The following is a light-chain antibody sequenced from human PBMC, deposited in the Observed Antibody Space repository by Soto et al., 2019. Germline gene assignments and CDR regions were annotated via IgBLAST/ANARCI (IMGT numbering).Light chain of an antibody. CDR3: ETWDSNTRV. J-gene: IGLJ2*01. CDR2: EVT. CDR1: SSDVGAYNY. V-gene: IGLV2-8*01. Sequence: QSALTQPPSASGSPGQSVTISCTGTSSDVGAYNYVSWYQQHPGKAPKLMIYEVTKRPSGVPDRFSGSKSGNTASLTVSGLQAEDEADYYCETWDSNTRVFGGGTKLTVL.